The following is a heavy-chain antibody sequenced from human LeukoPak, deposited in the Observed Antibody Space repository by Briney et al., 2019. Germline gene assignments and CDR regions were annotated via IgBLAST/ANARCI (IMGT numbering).Heavy chain of an antibody. CDR3: ARYYDSSGYSDYFDY. Sequence: GGSLRLSCVASGFTFSNYWMNWVRQAPGKGLEWVSYISSSGSTIYYADSVKGRFTISRDNAKNSLYLQMNSLRAEDTAVYYCARYYDSSGYSDYFDYWGQGTLVTVSS. D-gene: IGHD3-22*01. CDR2: ISSSGSTI. J-gene: IGHJ4*02. CDR1: GFTFSNYW. V-gene: IGHV3-48*04.